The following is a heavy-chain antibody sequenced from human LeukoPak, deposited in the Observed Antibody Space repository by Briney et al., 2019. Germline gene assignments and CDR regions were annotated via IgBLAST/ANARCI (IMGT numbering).Heavy chain of an antibody. CDR2: INTNTGNP. J-gene: IGHJ4*02. Sequence: ASVKVSCKASGYTFTGYYMHWVRQAPGQGLEWMGWINTNTGNPTYAQGFTGRFVFSLDTSVSTAYLQISSLKAEDTAVYYCARHPLYSSSWYRVFDYWGQGTLVTVSS. D-gene: IGHD6-13*01. CDR3: ARHPLYSSSWYRVFDY. CDR1: GYTFTGYY. V-gene: IGHV7-4-1*02.